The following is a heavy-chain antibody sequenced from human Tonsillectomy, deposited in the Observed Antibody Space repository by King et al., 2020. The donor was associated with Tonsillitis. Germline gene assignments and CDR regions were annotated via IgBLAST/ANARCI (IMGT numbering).Heavy chain of an antibody. J-gene: IGHJ3*02. D-gene: IGHD3-3*01. V-gene: IGHV3-74*01. Sequence: VQLVESGGGLVQPGGSLRLSCAASGFTFSSYWMHWVRQAPGKGLVWVSRINSDGSSTSYADSVKGRFTISRDNAKNTLYLQMNSLRAEDTAVYYCAREPPPYYEDIWKYTAFDIWGQGTMVTVSS. CDR2: INSDGSST. CDR3: AREPPPYYEDIWKYTAFDI. CDR1: GFTFSSYW.